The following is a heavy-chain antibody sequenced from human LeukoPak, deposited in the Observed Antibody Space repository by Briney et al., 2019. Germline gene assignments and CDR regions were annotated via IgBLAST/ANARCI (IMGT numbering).Heavy chain of an antibody. CDR2: ISSNGGST. Sequence: PGGSLRLSCVVSGFTFSSYSMHWVRQAPGKGLEYVSAISSNGGSTYYANSVKGRFTISRDNSKNTLYLQMGSRRVEDMAVYYCASASSEWYGYWGQGTLVTVSS. V-gene: IGHV3-64*01. CDR1: GFTFSSYS. CDR3: ASASSEWYGY. D-gene: IGHD6-19*01. J-gene: IGHJ1*01.